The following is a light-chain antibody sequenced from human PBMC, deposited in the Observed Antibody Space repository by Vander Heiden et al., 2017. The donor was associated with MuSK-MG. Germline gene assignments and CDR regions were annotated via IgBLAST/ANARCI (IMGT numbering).Light chain of an antibody. Sequence: EIVLTQSPATLSLSPGERATLSCRVSQSVSSSLAWYQQKSGQAPRLLIYDASNRATGIPARFSGSGSGTDFTLTISSLEPEDFAVYYCQQRSNWRGVTFGPGTKVDIK. CDR1: QSVSSS. J-gene: IGKJ3*01. V-gene: IGKV3-11*01. CDR2: DAS. CDR3: QQRSNWRGVT.